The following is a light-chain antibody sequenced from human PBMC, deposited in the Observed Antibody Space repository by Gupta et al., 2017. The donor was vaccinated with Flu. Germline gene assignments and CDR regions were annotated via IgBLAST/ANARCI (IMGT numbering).Light chain of an antibody. CDR1: QIVNTW. J-gene: IGKJ5*01. CDR2: VTS. CDR3: QQADSFPPT. Sequence: DIQMTQSPSSMSASVGDRVTITCRASQIVNTWLAWYQQKPGKAPKLLISVTSTLRSGVPSRFSGAGSGTEFTLTISSLQPEDFATYYCQQADSFPPTFGQGIRLEIK. V-gene: IGKV1D-12*01.